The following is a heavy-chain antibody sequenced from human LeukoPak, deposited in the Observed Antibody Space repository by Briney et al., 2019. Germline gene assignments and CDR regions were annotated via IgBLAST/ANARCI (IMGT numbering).Heavy chain of an antibody. CDR3: ARVGYYAGWFDP. J-gene: IGHJ5*02. CDR2: MYYSGST. D-gene: IGHD3-3*01. V-gene: IGHV4-30-4*08. CDR1: GVSISSGDYY. Sequence: PSETLSLTCTVSGVSISSGDYYWSWIRQPPGKGLEWIGYMYYSGSTYYNPSLKSRVTMSVDTSKNQFSLKLSSVTAADTAVYYCARVGYYAGWFDPWGQGTLVTVS.